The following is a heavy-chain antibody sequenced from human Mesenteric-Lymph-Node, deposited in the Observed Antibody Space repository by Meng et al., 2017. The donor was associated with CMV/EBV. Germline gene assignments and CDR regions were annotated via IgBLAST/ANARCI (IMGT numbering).Heavy chain of an antibody. D-gene: IGHD2-2*02. CDR2: ISSSSSYI. CDR1: GFTFSTYT. CDR3: ARDQDCSSTSCYTGFDY. Sequence: LSLTCAASGFTFSTYTMNWVRQAPGKGLEWVSSISSSSSYIYYADSVKGRFTISRDNAKNSLYLQMNSLRAEDTAVYYCARDQDCSSTSCYTGFDYWGQGTLVTVSS. V-gene: IGHV3-21*01. J-gene: IGHJ4*02.